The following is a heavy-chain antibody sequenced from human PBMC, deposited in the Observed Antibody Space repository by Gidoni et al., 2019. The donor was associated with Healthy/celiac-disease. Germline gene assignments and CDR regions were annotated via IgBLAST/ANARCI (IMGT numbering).Heavy chain of an antibody. V-gene: IGHV3-9*01. CDR1: GFTFDDYA. D-gene: IGHD6-13*01. J-gene: IGHJ4*02. CDR3: AKDRRPGYSSSWAVYFDY. CDR2: ISWNSGSI. Sequence: EVQLVESGGGLVQPGRSLRLSCAASGFTFDDYAMHWVRQAPGKGLEWVSGISWNSGSIGYADSVKGRFTISRDNAKNSLYLQMNSLRAEDTALYYCAKDRRPGYSSSWAVYFDYWGQGTLVTVSS.